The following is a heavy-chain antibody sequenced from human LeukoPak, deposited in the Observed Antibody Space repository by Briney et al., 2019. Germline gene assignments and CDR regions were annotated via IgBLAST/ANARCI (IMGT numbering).Heavy chain of an antibody. CDR3: ARWDY. V-gene: IGHV3-48*03. Sequence: GGSLRLSCAASGFTFSTYEMNWVRQAPGKGLEWVSYISSSASSIYYADSVRGRFTISRDNAKNSLYLQMNSLRAEDTAVYYCARWDYWGQGALVTVSS. CDR1: GFTFSTYE. CDR2: ISSSASSI. J-gene: IGHJ4*02.